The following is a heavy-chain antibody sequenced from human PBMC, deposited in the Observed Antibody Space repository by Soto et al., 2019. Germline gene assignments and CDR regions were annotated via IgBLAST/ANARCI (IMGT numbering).Heavy chain of an antibody. CDR1: GFTFSSNA. CDR2: ISYDGSSK. Sequence: LRLSCAASGFTFSSNAMHWVRQVPGKGLERVAVISYDGSSKFYAASVKGRFTLSRDNSKNTLYLQMNSLRAEDTAVYYCARARGNYSHDAVDICGQGTLVTVSS. J-gene: IGHJ3*02. CDR3: ARARGNYSHDAVDI. V-gene: IGHV3-30-3*01. D-gene: IGHD1-26*01.